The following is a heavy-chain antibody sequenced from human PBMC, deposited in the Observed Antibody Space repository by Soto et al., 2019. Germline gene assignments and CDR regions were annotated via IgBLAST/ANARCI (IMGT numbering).Heavy chain of an antibody. CDR2: IYYSGST. D-gene: IGHD2-15*01. J-gene: IGHJ4*02. CDR3: AAVHQVVVAAPFDY. V-gene: IGHV4-31*03. Sequence: SVTLSLTCTVSGVSISSGGYYLRWIRQHPGKGLEWIGYIYYSGSTYYNPSLKSRVTISVDTSKSQFSLKLSSVTAADTAVYYCAAVHQVVVAAPFDYWGQGTLVTVSS. CDR1: GVSISSGGYY.